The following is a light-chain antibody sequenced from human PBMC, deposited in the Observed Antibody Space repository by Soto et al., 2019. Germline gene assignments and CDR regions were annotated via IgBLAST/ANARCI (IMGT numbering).Light chain of an antibody. CDR1: NSNIGTNS. V-gene: IGLV1-44*01. CDR2: NND. CDR3: AAWDDSLNGFYV. Sequence: QSVLTQPPSASGTPGQRVTISCSGGNSNIGTNSVNWYQQLPGRAPKLLIYNNDLRPSGVPDRFSGSKSGTSASLAISGLQSEDEADYYCAAWDDSLNGFYVFGIGTKVTVL. J-gene: IGLJ1*01.